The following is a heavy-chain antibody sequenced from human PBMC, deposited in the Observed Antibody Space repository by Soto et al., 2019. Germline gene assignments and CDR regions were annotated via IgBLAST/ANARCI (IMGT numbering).Heavy chain of an antibody. CDR3: AKDLSTVVTPEMFDY. V-gene: IGHV3-30*18. D-gene: IGHD2-21*02. Sequence: QVQLVESGGGVVQPGRSLRLSCAASGFTFSSYGMQWVRQAPGKGLEWVAVISYDGSNKYYADSVKGRFTISRDNSKNTLYLQMNSLRAEDTAVYYCAKDLSTVVTPEMFDYWGQGTLVTVSS. CDR2: ISYDGSNK. CDR1: GFTFSSYG. J-gene: IGHJ4*02.